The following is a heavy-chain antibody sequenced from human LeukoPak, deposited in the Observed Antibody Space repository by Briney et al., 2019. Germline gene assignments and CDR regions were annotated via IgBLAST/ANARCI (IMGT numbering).Heavy chain of an antibody. V-gene: IGHV4-34*01. J-gene: IGHJ4*02. CDR1: SGSFSGYY. CDR2: INHSVGT. CDR3: ATILGYCSGGSCQDSDY. D-gene: IGHD2-15*01. Sequence: SETLSLTCSVYSGSFSGYYWSWIRQPPGKGLEWIGEINHSVGTNYNPSLKSRVTMSLDTSKNQFSLKLSSVTAADTAVYYCATILGYCSGGSCQDSDYWGQGTLVTVSS.